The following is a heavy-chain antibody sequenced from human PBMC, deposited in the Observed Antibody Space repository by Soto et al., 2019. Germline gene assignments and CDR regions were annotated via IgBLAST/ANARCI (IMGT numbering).Heavy chain of an antibody. CDR1: GYTFSSYG. V-gene: IGHV1-18*01. CDR3: AREPNYFDY. CDR2: ISAYNGNT. J-gene: IGHJ4*02. Sequence: QVQLVQSGAEVKKPGASVKVSCKASGYTFSSYGISWVRQAPGQGLEWMGWISAYNGNTKYAQKFQGRVTMTTDTSTXTXXXXXXXLRSDDTAVYYCAREPNYFDYWGQGTLVTVSS.